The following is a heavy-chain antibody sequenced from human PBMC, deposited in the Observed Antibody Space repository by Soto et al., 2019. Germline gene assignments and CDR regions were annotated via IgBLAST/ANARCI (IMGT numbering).Heavy chain of an antibody. CDR3: ASLTPVTKPVDYYYYGMDV. J-gene: IGHJ6*02. Sequence: SSVKVSCKASGYTSTGHYIHWVRQAPGQRLEWMGGIIPNSGTTNNAQKFQGRVTMTTDESTSTAYMELSSLRSEDTAVYYCASLTPVTKPVDYYYYGMDVWGQGTTVTVSS. V-gene: IGHV1-69*05. CDR1: GYTSTGHY. D-gene: IGHD4-4*01. CDR2: IIPNSGTT.